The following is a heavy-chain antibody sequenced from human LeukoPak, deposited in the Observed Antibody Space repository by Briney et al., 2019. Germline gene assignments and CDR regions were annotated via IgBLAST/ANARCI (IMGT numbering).Heavy chain of an antibody. CDR3: ARSSYSSTPLDY. CDR1: GFTFSSYE. D-gene: IGHD6-19*01. V-gene: IGHV3-48*03. Sequence: GGSLRLSCAASGFTFSSYEMNWVRQAPGKGLEWVSYISSSGSTIYYTDSVKGRFTISRDNAKNSLYLQMTSLRAEDTAVYYCARSSYSSTPLDYWGQGTLVTVSS. J-gene: IGHJ4*02. CDR2: ISSSGSTI.